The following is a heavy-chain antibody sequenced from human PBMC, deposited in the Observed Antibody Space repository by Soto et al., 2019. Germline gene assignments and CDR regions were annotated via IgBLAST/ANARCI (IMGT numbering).Heavy chain of an antibody. CDR2: IYYSGST. J-gene: IGHJ5*02. V-gene: IGHV4-31*11. CDR1: SGSISSSGYY. CDR3: ARDTSNYLNWFDP. Sequence: SESLSLTCAVSSGSISSSGYYWSWISQHPGKGLEWIGYIYYSGSTYYNPSLKSRVTISVDTSKNQFSLKLSSVTAADTAVYYCARDTSNYLNWFDPWGQGTLVTVSS. D-gene: IGHD4-4*01.